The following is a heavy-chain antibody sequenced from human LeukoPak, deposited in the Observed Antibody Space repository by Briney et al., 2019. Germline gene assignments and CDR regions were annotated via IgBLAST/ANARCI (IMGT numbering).Heavy chain of an antibody. CDR2: ISSSSSYI. D-gene: IGHD6-13*01. J-gene: IGHJ4*02. CDR3: ARTRAAQLVYSGGDY. CDR1: GFTFSSYS. Sequence: GGSLRLSCAASGFTFSSYSMNWVRQAPGKGLEWVSYISSSSSYINYADSVKGRFTISRDNAKNSLYLQMNSLRAEDTAVYYCARTRAAQLVYSGGDYWGQGTLVTVSS. V-gene: IGHV3-21*01.